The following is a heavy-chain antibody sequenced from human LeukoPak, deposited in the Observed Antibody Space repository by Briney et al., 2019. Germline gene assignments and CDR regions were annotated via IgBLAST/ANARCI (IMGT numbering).Heavy chain of an antibody. Sequence: GGSLRLSCAASGSTFTTYAMSWVRQAPGEGLEWVSAIGGSSDFTYYAEYVKGRFTISRDNSKKTLYLQMNSLRAEDTAVYYCAKADRGWGVITKDWGQGTLVTVSS. CDR2: IGGSSDFT. CDR1: GSTFTTYA. V-gene: IGHV3-23*01. D-gene: IGHD3-10*01. J-gene: IGHJ4*02. CDR3: AKADRGWGVITKD.